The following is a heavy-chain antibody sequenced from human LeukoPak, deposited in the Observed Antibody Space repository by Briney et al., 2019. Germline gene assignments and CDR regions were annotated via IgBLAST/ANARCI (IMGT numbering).Heavy chain of an antibody. V-gene: IGHV4-30-4*08. CDR2: IYYSGST. Sequence: SETLSLTCTVSGGSISSGGYYWSWIRQPPGKGLEWIGYIYYSGSTYHNPSLKSRVTISVDTSKNQFSLKLSSVTAADTAVYYCARVPFLWFGESKYYFDYWGQGTLVTVSS. CDR3: ARVPFLWFGESKYYFDY. J-gene: IGHJ4*02. D-gene: IGHD3-10*01. CDR1: GGSISSGGYY.